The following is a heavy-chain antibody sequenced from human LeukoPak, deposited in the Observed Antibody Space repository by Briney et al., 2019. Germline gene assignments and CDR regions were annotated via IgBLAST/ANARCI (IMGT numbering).Heavy chain of an antibody. Sequence: SETLSLTCIVSGGSISTSAYYWGWIRQPPGEGLQWIGSIYYSGNTYYNSSLRSRVTISVDTSTSQFSLRLSSVTAADTAVYYCARASVAGTNYWGQGTLVTVSS. CDR3: ARASVAGTNY. CDR1: GGSISTSAYY. V-gene: IGHV4-39*01. CDR2: IYYSGNT. J-gene: IGHJ4*02. D-gene: IGHD6-19*01.